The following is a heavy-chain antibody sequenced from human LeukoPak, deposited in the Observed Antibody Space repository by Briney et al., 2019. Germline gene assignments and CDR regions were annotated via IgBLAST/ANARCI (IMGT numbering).Heavy chain of an antibody. CDR2: ISGSGGST. J-gene: IGHJ4*02. CDR3: AKDHYCSSTSCYTAGY. Sequence: GGSLRLSCAASGFTFSSYAMSWVRQALGKGLEWVSAISGSGGSTYYADSVKGRFTISRDNSKNTLYLQMNSLRAEDTAVYYCAKDHYCSSTSCYTAGYWGQGTLVTVSS. D-gene: IGHD2-2*02. CDR1: GFTFSSYA. V-gene: IGHV3-23*01.